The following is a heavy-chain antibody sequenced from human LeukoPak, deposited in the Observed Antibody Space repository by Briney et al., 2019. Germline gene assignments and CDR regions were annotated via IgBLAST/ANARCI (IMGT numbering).Heavy chain of an antibody. J-gene: IGHJ4*02. CDR3: ARGPGYYDSSGYYPFDY. CDR1: GGSISSYY. V-gene: IGHV4-59*01. D-gene: IGHD3-22*01. CDR2: IYYSGST. Sequence: SETLSLTCTVSGGSISSYYWSWIRQPPGKGLEWIGYIYYSGSTNYNPSLKSRVTISVDTSKNQFSLKLSSVTATDTAVYYCARGPGYYDSSGYYPFDYWGQGTLVTVSS.